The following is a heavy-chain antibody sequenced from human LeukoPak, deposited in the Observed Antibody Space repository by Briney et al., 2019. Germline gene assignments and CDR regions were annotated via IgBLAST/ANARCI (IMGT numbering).Heavy chain of an antibody. J-gene: IGHJ4*02. CDR3: ARLDVASTGRVFDY. Sequence: GESLKISCKGSGYSFTNYRIGWVRQIPGQGMGWMAISYPGDSDTRYSPSFQGQVTISTDKSIRTAYLQWTSLKASDTAMYYCARLDVASTGRVFDYWGQGTLVTVSS. V-gene: IGHV5-51*01. D-gene: IGHD1-1*01. CDR1: GYSFTNYR. CDR2: SYPGDSDT.